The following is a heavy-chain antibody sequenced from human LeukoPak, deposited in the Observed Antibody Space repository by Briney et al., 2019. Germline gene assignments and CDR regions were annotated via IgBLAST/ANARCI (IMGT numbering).Heavy chain of an antibody. J-gene: IGHJ3*02. Sequence: KTSETLSLTCTVSGGSISSYYWSWIRQPPGKGLEWIGYIYHSGSTNYNPSLKSRVTISVDTSKNQFSLKLSSVTAADTAVYYCAREGTAGTAFDIWGQGTMVTVSS. CDR2: IYHSGST. D-gene: IGHD6-13*01. CDR1: GGSISSYY. V-gene: IGHV4-59*01. CDR3: AREGTAGTAFDI.